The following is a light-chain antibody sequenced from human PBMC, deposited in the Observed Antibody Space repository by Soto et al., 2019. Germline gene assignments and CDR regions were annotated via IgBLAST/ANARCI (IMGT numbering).Light chain of an antibody. J-gene: IGKJ1*01. V-gene: IGKV2-30*02. CDR3: MQSTYWPWT. CDR1: QSLVHSDGNTY. Sequence: DVVLTQSPLSLPVTLGQPASISCRSSQSLVHSDGNTYLSWFQQRPGQSPRRLIYKVSNWDYGVPDGFSGRGSGTDFTLKISWVEAEDVGFYYCMQSTYWPWTFGQGTKVEIK. CDR2: KVS.